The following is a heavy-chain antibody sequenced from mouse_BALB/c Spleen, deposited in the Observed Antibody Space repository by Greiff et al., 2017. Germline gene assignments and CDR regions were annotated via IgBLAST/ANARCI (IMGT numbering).Heavy chain of an antibody. V-gene: IGHV5-6-2*01. CDR1: GFTFSSYY. Sequence: EVKLMESGGGLVKLGGSLKLSCAASGFTFSSYYMSWVRQTPEKRLELVAAINSNGGSTYYPDTVKGRFTISRDNAKNTLYLQMSSLKSEDTALYYCARRRYRYDQGTWDYWGQGTTLTVSS. J-gene: IGHJ2*01. CDR2: INSNGGST. D-gene: IGHD2-14*01. CDR3: ARRRYRYDQGTWDY.